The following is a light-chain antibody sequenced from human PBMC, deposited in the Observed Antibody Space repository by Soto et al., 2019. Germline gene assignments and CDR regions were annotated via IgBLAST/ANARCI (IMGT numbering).Light chain of an antibody. CDR2: AAS. CDR1: QGISNY. CDR3: QKYNSALRT. Sequence: DIQMTQSPSSLSASVGDRVTITCRSSQGISNYVAWYQKKPGKVPKPLIYAASTLQSGVPSRFSGSGSGTDFTLTISSRQQQYVATYYCQKYNSALRTLGQGTKVEI. V-gene: IGKV1-27*01. J-gene: IGKJ1*01.